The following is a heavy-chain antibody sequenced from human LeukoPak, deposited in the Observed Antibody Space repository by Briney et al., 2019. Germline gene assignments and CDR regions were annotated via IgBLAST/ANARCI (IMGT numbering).Heavy chain of an antibody. J-gene: IGHJ4*02. V-gene: IGHV1-69*04. CDR3: ARLGVVPAAMQERFDY. Sequence: SVTVSCKASGGTFISYAISWVRQAPGQGLEWMGRIIPILGIANYAQKFQGRVTITADKSTSTAYMELSSLRSEDTAVYYCARLGVVPAAMQERFDYWGQGTLVTVSS. D-gene: IGHD2-2*01. CDR1: GGTFISYA. CDR2: IIPILGIA.